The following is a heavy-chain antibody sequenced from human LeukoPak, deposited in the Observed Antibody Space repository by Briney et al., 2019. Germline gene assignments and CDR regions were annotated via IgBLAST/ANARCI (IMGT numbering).Heavy chain of an antibody. CDR1: GGTFSSYA. V-gene: IGHV1-18*01. Sequence: APVKVSCKASGGTFSSYAISWVRQAPGQGLEWMGWISAYNGNTNYAQKLQGRVTMTTDTSTSTAYMELRSLRSDDTAVYYCARARERYYYGSGSYYTFDYWGQGTLVTVSS. D-gene: IGHD3-10*01. CDR3: ARARERYYYGSGSYYTFDY. J-gene: IGHJ4*02. CDR2: ISAYNGNT.